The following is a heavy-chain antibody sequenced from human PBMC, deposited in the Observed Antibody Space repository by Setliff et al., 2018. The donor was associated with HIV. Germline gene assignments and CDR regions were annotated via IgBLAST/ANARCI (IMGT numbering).Heavy chain of an antibody. Sequence: ETLSLTCTVSGGSISSGSYYWSWIRQPAGKGLEWIGYIYYSGSTNYNPSLKSRVTISVDTSKNQFSLRLSSVTAADTAVYYCARENGDCSGGACYFMLDSWGQGTRVTVSS. CDR3: ARENGDCSGGACYFMLDS. D-gene: IGHD2-15*01. V-gene: IGHV4-61*10. CDR2: IYYSGST. J-gene: IGHJ4*02. CDR1: GGSISSGSYY.